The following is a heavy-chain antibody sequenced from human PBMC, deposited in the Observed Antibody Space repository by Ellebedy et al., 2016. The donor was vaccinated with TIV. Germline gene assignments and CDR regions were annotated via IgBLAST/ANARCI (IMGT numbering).Heavy chain of an antibody. CDR2: INSDGSTT. J-gene: IGHJ4*02. CDR3: ARDRGYSFDY. Sequence: GESLKISCAASGFTFSNSRMHWVRQAPGKGLVWVSHINSDGSTTTYADSVKGRFTISRDNAKNTVYLQMNSLRAEDTAVYYCARDRGYSFDYWGQGTLVTVSS. D-gene: IGHD5-12*01. V-gene: IGHV3-74*03. CDR1: GFTFSNSR.